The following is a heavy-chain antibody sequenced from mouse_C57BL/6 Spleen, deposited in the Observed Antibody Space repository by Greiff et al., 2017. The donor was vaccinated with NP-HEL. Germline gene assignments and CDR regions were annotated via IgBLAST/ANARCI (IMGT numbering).Heavy chain of an antibody. J-gene: IGHJ4*01. V-gene: IGHV3-5*01. D-gene: IGHD1-1*01. Sequence: EVQLQESGPGLVKPSQTVFLTCTVTGISITTGNYRWSWIRQFPGNKLEWIGYIYYSGTITYNPSLTSRTTITRDTPKNQFFLEMNSLTAEDTATYYCAREAYGSSYDYAMDDWGQGTSVTVSS. CDR3: AREAYGSSYDYAMDD. CDR2: IYYSGTI. CDR1: GISITTGNYR.